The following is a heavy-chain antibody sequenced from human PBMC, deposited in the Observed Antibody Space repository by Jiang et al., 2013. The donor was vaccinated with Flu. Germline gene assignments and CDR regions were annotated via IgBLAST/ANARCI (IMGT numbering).Heavy chain of an antibody. CDR1: GYSFTGYY. CDR2: INPNNGGT. V-gene: IGHV1-2*02. CDR3: ARVNPDYRGLIEH. Sequence: SGAEVKKPGASVKVSCKTSGYSFTGYYLHWVRQAPGQGLEWMGWINPNNGGTNYAQKFRGRVTMTRDTSISTVYMELSRMRSDDAAVYYCARVNPDYRGLIEHWGPGTLVTVS. D-gene: IGHD4/OR15-4a*01. J-gene: IGHJ4*02.